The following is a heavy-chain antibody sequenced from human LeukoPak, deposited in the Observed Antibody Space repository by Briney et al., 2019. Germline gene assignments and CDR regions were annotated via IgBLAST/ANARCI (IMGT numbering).Heavy chain of an antibody. J-gene: IGHJ4*02. CDR1: GFSFTGSA. D-gene: IGHD3-16*01. Sequence: GGSLRLSCAASGFSFTGSAIHWVRQASGKGLEWVGHIRRKGNDYATAYTASVKGRFTISRDDSKNTAFLQMDSLKTEDTAVYFCARLGGSPPYFDYWGQGTLVTVSS. CDR3: ARLGGSPPYFDY. V-gene: IGHV3-73*01. CDR2: IRRKGNDYAT.